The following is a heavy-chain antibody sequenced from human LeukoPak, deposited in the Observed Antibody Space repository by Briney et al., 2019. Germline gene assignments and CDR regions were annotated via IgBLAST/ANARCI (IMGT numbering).Heavy chain of an antibody. J-gene: IGHJ4*02. D-gene: IGHD2-2*01. CDR2: ISGNGGST. Sequence: GGSLRLSCAASGFAFDDYAMNWVRQAPGKGLEWVSLISGNGGSTYYADSVKGRFTISRSNNKNSLYLQMNSLKTEDTALYYCAKVLLTRVASCSSSSCCGARWAFDLWGQGTLVTVSS. CDR3: AKVLLTRVASCSSSSCCGARWAFDL. CDR1: GFAFDDYA. V-gene: IGHV3-43*02.